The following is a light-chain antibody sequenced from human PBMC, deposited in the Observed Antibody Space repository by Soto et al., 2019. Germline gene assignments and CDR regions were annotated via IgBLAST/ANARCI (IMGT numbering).Light chain of an antibody. CDR1: QSVRSN. J-gene: IGKJ1*01. V-gene: IGKV3-15*01. CDR3: QQYNNWPPAWT. CDR2: GAS. Sequence: EIVMTQCPATLSVSPGERATLSCRASQSVRSNLAWYQQKPGQSPRLLIYGASTRATGIPARFSGSGSGTQFTLTISSLQSEDFAVYYCQQYNNWPPAWTFGQGTKVDIK.